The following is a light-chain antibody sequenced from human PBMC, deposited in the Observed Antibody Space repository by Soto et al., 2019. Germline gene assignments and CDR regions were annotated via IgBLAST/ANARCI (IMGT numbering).Light chain of an antibody. CDR1: SSDVGSYNR. CDR3: NSYTTSSTNV. CDR2: EVS. V-gene: IGLV2-18*02. Sequence: QSALTQPPSVSGSPGQSVTISCTGTSSDVGSYNRVSWYQQPPGTAPKLMIYEVSNRPSGVPARFSGSKSGNTASLTISGLQAEAEADYYCNSYTTSSTNVFGTGTKVTVL. J-gene: IGLJ1*01.